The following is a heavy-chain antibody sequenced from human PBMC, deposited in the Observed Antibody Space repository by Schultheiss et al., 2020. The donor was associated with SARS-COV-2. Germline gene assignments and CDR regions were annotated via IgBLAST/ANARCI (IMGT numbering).Heavy chain of an antibody. CDR3: GRDRVGGRYFDYYYGMDV. D-gene: IGHD1-26*01. V-gene: IGHV1-46*01. CDR1: GYTFTSYY. CDR2: INPSGGST. J-gene: IGHJ6*02. Sequence: ASVKVSCKASGYTFTSYYMHWVRQAPGQGLEWMGIINPSGGSTSYAQKFQGRVTMTRDTSTSTVYMELSSLRSEDTAVYYCGRDRVGGRYFDYYYGMDVWGQGTTVTVSS.